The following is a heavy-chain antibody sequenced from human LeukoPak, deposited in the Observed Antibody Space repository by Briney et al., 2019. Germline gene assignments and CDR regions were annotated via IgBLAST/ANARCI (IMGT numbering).Heavy chain of an antibody. V-gene: IGHV3-21*01. J-gene: IGHJ5*02. Sequence: GGSLRLSCAASGFTFSSYSMNWVRQAPGKGLEWVSSISSSSSYIYYADSVKGRFTISGDNAKNSLYLQMNSLRAEDTAVYYCARCPITFGGVIVIPSWFDPWGQGTLVTVSS. CDR3: ARCPITFGGVIVIPSWFDP. CDR2: ISSSSSYI. D-gene: IGHD3-16*02. CDR1: GFTFSSYS.